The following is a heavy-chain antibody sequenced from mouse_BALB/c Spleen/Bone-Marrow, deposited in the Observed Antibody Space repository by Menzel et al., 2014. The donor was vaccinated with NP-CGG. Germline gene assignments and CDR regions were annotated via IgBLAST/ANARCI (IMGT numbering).Heavy chain of an antibody. CDR3: ASYYGSSWYFDV. D-gene: IGHD1-1*01. J-gene: IGHJ1*01. V-gene: IGHV1S135*01. CDR2: INPYNGGT. Sequence: VQLKESGPELVKPGASMKISCKDSGYSFTGYTMNWVKQSHGKNLEWIGLINPYNGGTSYNQKFKGKATLTVDKSSRTAYMEFLSLTSEDSAVYYCASYYGSSWYFDVWGAGTTVTVSS. CDR1: GYSFTGYT.